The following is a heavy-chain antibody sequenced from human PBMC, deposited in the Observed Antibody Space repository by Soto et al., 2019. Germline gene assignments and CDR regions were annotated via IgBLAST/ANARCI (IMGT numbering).Heavy chain of an antibody. CDR3: ARGFGWLDY. CDR2: ISSNGGST. J-gene: IGHJ4*02. Sequence: EVQLVESGGGLVQPGGSLRLSCAASGFTVSSNYMTWVRQAPGKGLEYVSAISSNGGSTYYANSVKGRFTISRDNSKNTLYLQMGSLRAEYMAVYYCARGFGWLDYWGQGTLVTVSS. D-gene: IGHD6-19*01. CDR1: GFTVSSNY. V-gene: IGHV3-64*01.